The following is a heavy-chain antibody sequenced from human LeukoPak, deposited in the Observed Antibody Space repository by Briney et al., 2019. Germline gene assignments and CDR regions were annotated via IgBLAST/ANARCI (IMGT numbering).Heavy chain of an antibody. CDR2: ISGSGGST. Sequence: PGGSLRLSCAASGFTFSSYAMSWVRQAPGKGLEWVSAISGSGGSTYYADSVKGRFTISRDNSKNTLYLQMNSLRAEDTAVYYCAKVRYGDYVRSPLDFWGQGTLVTVSS. CDR3: AKVRYGDYVRSPLDF. V-gene: IGHV3-23*01. J-gene: IGHJ4*02. D-gene: IGHD4-17*01. CDR1: GFTFSSYA.